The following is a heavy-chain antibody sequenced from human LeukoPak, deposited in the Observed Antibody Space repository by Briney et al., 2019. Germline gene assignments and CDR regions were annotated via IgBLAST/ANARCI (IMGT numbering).Heavy chain of an antibody. J-gene: IGHJ4*02. CDR1: GFTFSSYA. D-gene: IGHD3-16*01. V-gene: IGHV3-23*01. Sequence: GGSLRLSCAASGFTFSSYAMSWVRQAPGKGLEWVSAISGSGGSTYYADSVKGRFTISRDNSKNTLYLQVNSLRAEDTAVYYCAKVWGVTQYYFDYWGQGTLVTVSS. CDR2: ISGSGGST. CDR3: AKVWGVTQYYFDY.